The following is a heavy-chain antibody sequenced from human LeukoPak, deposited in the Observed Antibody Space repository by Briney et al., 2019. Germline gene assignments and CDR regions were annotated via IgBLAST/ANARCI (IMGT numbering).Heavy chain of an antibody. J-gene: IGHJ6*04. CDR3: ARLEMGSGWLGAYYYYYGMDV. D-gene: IGHD6-19*01. CDR2: TYYRSKWYN. V-gene: IGHV6-1*01. CDR1: GDSVSSNSAA. Sequence: SQTLSLTCAISGDSVSSNSAAWNWIRQSPSRGLEWLGRTYYRSKWYNDYAVSVKSRITINPDTSKNQFSLQLNSVTPEDTAVYYCARLEMGSGWLGAYYYYYGMDVWGKGTTVTVSS.